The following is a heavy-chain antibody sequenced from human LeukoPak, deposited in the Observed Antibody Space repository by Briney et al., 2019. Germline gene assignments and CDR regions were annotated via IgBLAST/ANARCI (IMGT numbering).Heavy chain of an antibody. Sequence: GGSLRLSCAASGFTFDDYGMSWVRQAPGKGLEWVSGINWNGGSTGYADSVKGRFTISGDNAKNSLYLQMNSLRAEDTALYYCAREGAVAGNFYYFDYWGQGTLVTVSS. J-gene: IGHJ4*02. V-gene: IGHV3-20*04. CDR3: AREGAVAGNFYYFDY. CDR2: INWNGGST. CDR1: GFTFDDYG. D-gene: IGHD6-19*01.